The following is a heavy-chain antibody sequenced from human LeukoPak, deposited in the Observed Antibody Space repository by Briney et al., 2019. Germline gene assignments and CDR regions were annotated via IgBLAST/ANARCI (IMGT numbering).Heavy chain of an antibody. CDR1: GFTFSSYA. Sequence: GGSLRLSCAASGFTFSSYAMHWVRQAPGKGLEWVAVISYDGSNKYYADSVKGRFTISRDNAKNSLYLQMNSLRAEDTALYYCAKGSALIAAAGTFQHWGQGTLVTVSS. J-gene: IGHJ1*01. CDR3: AKGSALIAAAGTFQH. V-gene: IGHV3-30-3*01. CDR2: ISYDGSNK. D-gene: IGHD6-13*01.